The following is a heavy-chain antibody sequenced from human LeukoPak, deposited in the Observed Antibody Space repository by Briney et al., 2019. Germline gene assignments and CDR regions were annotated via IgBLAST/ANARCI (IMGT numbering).Heavy chain of an antibody. Sequence: PSETLSLTCTVSGGSISSSSYYWGWIRQPPGKGLEWIGSIYYSGSTNYNPSLKSRVTISVDTSKNQFSLKLSSVTAADTAVYYCARQREIVPAAILHMDVWGQGTTVTVSS. CDR2: IYYSGST. V-gene: IGHV4-39*01. CDR1: GGSISSSSYY. CDR3: ARQREIVPAAILHMDV. D-gene: IGHD2-2*01. J-gene: IGHJ6*02.